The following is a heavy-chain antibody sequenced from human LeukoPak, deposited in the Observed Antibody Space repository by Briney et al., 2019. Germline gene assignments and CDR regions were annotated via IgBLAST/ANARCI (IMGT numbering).Heavy chain of an antibody. CDR2: IYSGGST. CDR1: GFTVSSNY. Sequence: GGSLRLSCAASGFTVSSNYMSWVRQAPGKGLEWVSVIYSGGSTYYADSVKGRFTISRDNSKNTLYLQMNSLRAEDTAVYYCARDRAYYGSGSPSDYYGMDVWGQGTTVTVSS. CDR3: ARDRAYYGSGSPSDYYGMDV. V-gene: IGHV3-53*01. D-gene: IGHD3-10*01. J-gene: IGHJ6*02.